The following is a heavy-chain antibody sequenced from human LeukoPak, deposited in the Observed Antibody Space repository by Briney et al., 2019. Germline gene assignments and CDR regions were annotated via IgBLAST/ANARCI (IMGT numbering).Heavy chain of an antibody. CDR2: MGDSDASA. V-gene: IGHV3-23*01. D-gene: IGHD3-3*01. Sequence: PPGGSLRLSCAASGFTFSSYAMSWVRQAPGKGLEWVSVMGDSDASAFYVDSVKARFTISRDNSKNTLSLQMDSLRAEDTAIYYCAKHWSDEVIGFFDNWGQGTLVTVSS. CDR1: GFTFSSYA. J-gene: IGHJ4*02. CDR3: AKHWSDEVIGFFDN.